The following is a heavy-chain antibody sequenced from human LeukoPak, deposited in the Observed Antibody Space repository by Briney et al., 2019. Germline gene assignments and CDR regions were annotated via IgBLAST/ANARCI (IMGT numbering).Heavy chain of an antibody. CDR1: GYTFTGYY. CDR2: INPNSGGT. D-gene: IGHD3-22*01. CDR3: ARYYYDSSGYDY. J-gene: IGHJ4*02. V-gene: IGHV1-2*02. Sequence: ASVKVSCKASGYTFTGYYMHWVRQAPRQGLEWMGWINPNSGGTNYAQKFQGRVTMTRDTSISTAYMELSRLRSDDTAVYYCARYYYDSSGYDYWGQGTLVTVSS.